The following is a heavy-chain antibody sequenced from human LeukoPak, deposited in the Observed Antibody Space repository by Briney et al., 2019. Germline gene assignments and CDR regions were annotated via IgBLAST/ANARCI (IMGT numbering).Heavy chain of an antibody. CDR1: GGTFSSYA. Sequence: ASVKVSCKASGGTFSSYAISWVRQAPGQGLEWMGGIIPIFGTANYAQKFQGRVTITADESTSTAYMELSSLRSEDTAVYYCARGQDGYSSYYFDYWGQGTLVTVSS. J-gene: IGHJ4*02. CDR2: IIPIFGTA. CDR3: ARGQDGYSSYYFDY. D-gene: IGHD6-13*01. V-gene: IGHV1-69*13.